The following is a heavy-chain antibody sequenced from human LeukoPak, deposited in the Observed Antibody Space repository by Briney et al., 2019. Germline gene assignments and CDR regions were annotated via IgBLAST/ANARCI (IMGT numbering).Heavy chain of an antibody. D-gene: IGHD2-15*01. CDR3: PRDPADIACDI. V-gene: IGHV3-48*03. Sequence: GGSLRPAGAASGFALSGYGMNWVPQAPGKGLKWVSYINSGGTSIYYADSVKGRFTISRENAKDPLYRQMNSLRAQDTAVNYCPRDPADIACDIWGQGDLGTVSS. CDR2: INSGGTSI. CDR1: GFALSGYG. J-gene: IGHJ1*01.